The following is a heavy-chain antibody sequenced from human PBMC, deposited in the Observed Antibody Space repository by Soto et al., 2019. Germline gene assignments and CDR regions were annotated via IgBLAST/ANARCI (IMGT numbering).Heavy chain of an antibody. J-gene: IGHJ6*02. V-gene: IGHV4-30-2*01. CDR1: GGSISSGGYS. Sequence: SETLSLTCAVSGGSISSGGYSWSWIRQPPGKGLEWIGYIYHSGSTYYNPSLKSRVTISVDRSKNQFSLKLSSVTAADTAVYYCARGWGSGSPPYYSYGMHVWGQAPTVTVSS. CDR3: ARGWGSGSPPYYSYGMHV. CDR2: IYHSGST. D-gene: IGHD3-10*01.